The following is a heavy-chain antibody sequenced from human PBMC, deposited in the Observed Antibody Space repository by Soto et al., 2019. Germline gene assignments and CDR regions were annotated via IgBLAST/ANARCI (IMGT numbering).Heavy chain of an antibody. Sequence: GGSLRLSCAASGFTFSDYYMRWIRQAPGKGLEWVSYISSSGSTIYYADSVKGRFTISRDNAKNSLYLQMNSLRAEDTAVYYCARGSSGSYDNWFDPWGQGTLVTVSS. CDR2: ISSSGSTI. CDR3: ARGSSGSYDNWFDP. J-gene: IGHJ5*02. CDR1: GFTFSDYY. D-gene: IGHD1-26*01. V-gene: IGHV3-11*01.